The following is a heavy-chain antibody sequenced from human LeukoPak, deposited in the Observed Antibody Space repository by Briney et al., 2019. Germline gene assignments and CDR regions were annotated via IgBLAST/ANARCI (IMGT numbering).Heavy chain of an antibody. J-gene: IGHJ6*03. D-gene: IGHD3-10*01. V-gene: IGHV3-23*01. Sequence: HPGGSLRLSCAASGFTFSSYAMSWVRQAPGKGLEWVSGLTGSGGNTYYADSVKDRFTISRDNSKNTLSLQMNSLRAEDAAVYYCVKFRGIQHYNYHMDVWGKGTTVTVSS. CDR3: VKFRGIQHYNYHMDV. CDR1: GFTFSSYA. CDR2: LTGSGGNT.